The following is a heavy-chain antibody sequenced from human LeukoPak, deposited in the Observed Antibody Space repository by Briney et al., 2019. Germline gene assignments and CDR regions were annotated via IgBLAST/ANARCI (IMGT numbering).Heavy chain of an antibody. CDR3: AHAGPALPDY. CDR1: GGSFGGYY. D-gene: IGHD5/OR15-5a*01. J-gene: IGHJ4*02. V-gene: IGHV4-34*01. Sequence: SETLSLTCAVYGGSFGGYYWSWIRQPPGKGLEWIGEINHSGSTNYNPSLKSRVTIPVDTSKNQFSLKLSSVTAADTAVYYCAHAGPALPDYWGQGTLVTVSS. CDR2: INHSGST.